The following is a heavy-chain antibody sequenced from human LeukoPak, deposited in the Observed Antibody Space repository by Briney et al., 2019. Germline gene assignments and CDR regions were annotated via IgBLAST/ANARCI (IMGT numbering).Heavy chain of an antibody. CDR2: ISYDGSNK. CDR1: GFTFSSYA. D-gene: IGHD4-11*01. J-gene: IGHJ6*02. CDR3: ARDRTTLRNYYYYGMDV. Sequence: PGGSLRLSCAASGFTFSSYAMHWVRQAPGKGLEWVAVISYDGSNKYYADSVKGRFTISRDNSKNTLYLQMNSLRAEDTGVYYCARDRTTLRNYYYYGMDVWGQGTTVTVSS. V-gene: IGHV3-30-3*01.